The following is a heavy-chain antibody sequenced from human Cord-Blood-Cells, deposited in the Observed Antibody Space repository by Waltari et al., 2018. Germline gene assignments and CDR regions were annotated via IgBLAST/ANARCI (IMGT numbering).Heavy chain of an antibody. CDR1: GFTFSSYS. CDR2: VRSSSSYK. V-gene: IGHV3-21*01. CDR3: AREPAPAPWNWFDP. J-gene: IGHJ5*02. Sequence: EVQLVESGGGLVKPGGSLRLSCAASGFTFSSYSMNWVRQAPGKGLEWVASVRSSSSYKYYADSVKGRFTLSRNNAKNSLYLQMNSLRAEDTAVYYCAREPAPAPWNWFDPWGQGTLVTVSS.